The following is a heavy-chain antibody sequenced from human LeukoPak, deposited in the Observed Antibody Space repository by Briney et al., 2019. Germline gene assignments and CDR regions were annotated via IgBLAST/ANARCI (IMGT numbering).Heavy chain of an antibody. J-gene: IGHJ3*02. V-gene: IGHV4-61*01. D-gene: IGHD5-18*01. CDR1: GGSVSSGSYY. CDR3: ARSVDTAIGAFDI. CDR2: IYYSGST. Sequence: KPSETLSLTCTVSGGSVSSGSYYWSWIRQPPGKGLEWIGYIYYSGSTNYNPSLKSRVTISVDTSKNQFSLKLSSVTAADTAVYYCARSVDTAIGAFDIWGQGTMVTVSS.